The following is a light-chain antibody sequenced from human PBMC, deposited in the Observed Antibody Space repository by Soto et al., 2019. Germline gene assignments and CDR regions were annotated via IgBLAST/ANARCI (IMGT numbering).Light chain of an antibody. CDR1: QSVSSIY. V-gene: IGKV3-20*01. CDR3: QGYYPTPA. Sequence: EIVLKQSPGTLSLYHEERATLSCRASQSVSSIYLAWYQQGPGQAPMLHVYCTSGRATAVRDRFSGSGSGSDFTLTSIELEHEEVDVCYWQGYYPTPAFGGGTKVDIK. J-gene: IGKJ4*02. CDR2: CTS.